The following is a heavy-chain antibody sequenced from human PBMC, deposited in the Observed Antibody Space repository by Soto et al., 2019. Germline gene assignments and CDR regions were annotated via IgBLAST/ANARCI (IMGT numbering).Heavy chain of an antibody. CDR1: GGSISSGGYY. J-gene: IGHJ4*02. CDR2: IYYSGST. CDR3: ARAAWGGVVLEGKFDY. Sequence: QVQLQESGPGLVKPSQTLSLTCTVSGGSISSGGYYWSWIRQHPGKGLEWIGYIYYSGSTYYNPSLKSRVTISVDTSKNQFSLKLSSVTAADTAVYYCARAAWGGVVLEGKFDYWGQGTLVTVSS. D-gene: IGHD3-3*01. V-gene: IGHV4-31*03.